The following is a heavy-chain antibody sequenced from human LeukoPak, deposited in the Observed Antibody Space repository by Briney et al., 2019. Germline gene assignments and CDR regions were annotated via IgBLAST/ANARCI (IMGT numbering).Heavy chain of an antibody. CDR2: ISYDGSNK. J-gene: IGHJ6*02. CDR1: GFTFSSYG. CDR3: ARGMAPTYYYYGMDV. Sequence: PGGSLRLSCAASGFTFSSYGMHWVRQAPGRGLEWVALISYDGSNKYYADSVKGRFTISRDNSKNTLYLQMNSLRAEDTAVYYCARGMAPTYYYYGMDVWAKGPRSPSP. D-gene: IGHD5-24*01. V-gene: IGHV3-30*03.